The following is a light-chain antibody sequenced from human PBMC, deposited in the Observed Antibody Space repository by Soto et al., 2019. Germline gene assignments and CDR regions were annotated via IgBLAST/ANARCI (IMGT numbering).Light chain of an antibody. J-gene: IGKJ3*01. CDR3: QHYGNTPPSVT. CDR1: QSVSSDY. Sequence: ELVLTQSPNTLSLSPGERATLSCRASQSVSSDYLVWYQQKPGQAPRLLIYGASSRATGIPDRFSGSGSGTDFTLTISRLEPEDFAVYYCQHYGNTPPSVTFGPGTKVDIK. CDR2: GAS. V-gene: IGKV3-20*01.